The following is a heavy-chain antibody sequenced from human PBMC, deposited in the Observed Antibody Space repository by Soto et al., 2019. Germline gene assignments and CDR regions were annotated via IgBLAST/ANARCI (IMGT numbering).Heavy chain of an antibody. CDR3: ARGTGRWLGDAFDI. D-gene: IGHD6-19*01. J-gene: IGHJ3*02. CDR1: GYTFTSYD. V-gene: IGHV1-8*01. Sequence: ASVKVSCKASGYTFTSYDINWVRQATGQGLERMGWMNPNRGNTGYAQKFQGRVTMTRNTSISTAYMELSSLRSEDTAVYYCARGTGRWLGDAFDIWGQGTMVTVSS. CDR2: MNPNRGNT.